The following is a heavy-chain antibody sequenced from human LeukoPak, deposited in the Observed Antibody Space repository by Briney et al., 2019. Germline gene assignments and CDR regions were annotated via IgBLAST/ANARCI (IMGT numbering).Heavy chain of an antibody. CDR3: ARRHSYGLFDY. V-gene: IGHV5-51*01. CDR2: IYPGDSDT. CDR1: GYRFTDYW. J-gene: IGHJ4*02. Sequence: GESLKISCTGSGYRFTDYWIGWVRQMPGKGLEWMGIIYPGDSDTRYSPSFQGQVTISADKSISTAYLQWSSLKASDTAMYYCARRHSYGLFDYWGQGTLVTVSS. D-gene: IGHD5-18*01.